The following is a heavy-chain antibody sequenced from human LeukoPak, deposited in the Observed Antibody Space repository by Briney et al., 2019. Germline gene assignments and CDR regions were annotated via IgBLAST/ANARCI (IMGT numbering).Heavy chain of an antibody. CDR1: GGTFSSYA. D-gene: IGHD6-13*01. Sequence: SVKDSCKASGGTFSSYAISWVRQAPGQGLEWMGGIIPIFGTANYAQKFQGRVTITADKSTSTAYMELSSLRSEDTAVYYCARWAPEQQLVLGAFDIWGQGTMVTVSS. CDR3: ARWAPEQQLVLGAFDI. V-gene: IGHV1-69*06. CDR2: IIPIFGTA. J-gene: IGHJ3*02.